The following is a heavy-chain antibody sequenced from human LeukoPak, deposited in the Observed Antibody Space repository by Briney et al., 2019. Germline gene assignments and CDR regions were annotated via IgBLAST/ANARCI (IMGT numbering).Heavy chain of an antibody. V-gene: IGHV3-23*01. CDR1: GFTFRSHA. J-gene: IGHJ3*02. D-gene: IGHD6-13*01. Sequence: GGSLRLSCAASGFTFRSHAMSWVRQAPGKGLEWVSLIGASGESTYYADSLKGRFTISRDNSKNTLYLQMNSLRADDTAVYYCAKDWPSEWQQLPDYDAFDIWGQGTMVTVSS. CDR3: AKDWPSEWQQLPDYDAFDI. CDR2: IGASGEST.